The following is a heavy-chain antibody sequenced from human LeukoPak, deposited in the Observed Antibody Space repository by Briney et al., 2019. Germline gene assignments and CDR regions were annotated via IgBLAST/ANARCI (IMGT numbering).Heavy chain of an antibody. V-gene: IGHV3-21*01. J-gene: IGHJ5*02. Sequence: AGGSLRLSCAASGFTFSSYSMNWVRQAPGKGLGWVSSISSSSSYIYYADSVKGRFTISRDNAKNSLYLQMNSLRAEDTAVYYCARDLRGSGRGAINWFDPWGQGTLVTVSS. CDR2: ISSSSSYI. D-gene: IGHD3-10*01. CDR3: ARDLRGSGRGAINWFDP. CDR1: GFTFSSYS.